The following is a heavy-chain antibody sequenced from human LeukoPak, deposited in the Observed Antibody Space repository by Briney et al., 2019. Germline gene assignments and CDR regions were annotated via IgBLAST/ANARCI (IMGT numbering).Heavy chain of an antibody. CDR1: GGSSSTGDYC. CDR3: ARDRWCGEYNGFDP. D-gene: IGHD3-10*01. Sequence: SQTLSLTCTVSGGSSSTGDYCCGWIRQPPGKGLEWIGHIYYSGSTSYTPSLKSRLTISVDTSNNQFSLKLTSVTAADTAVYFCARDRWCGEYNGFDPWGQGALVTVSS. J-gene: IGHJ5*02. CDR2: IYYSGST. V-gene: IGHV4-30-4*01.